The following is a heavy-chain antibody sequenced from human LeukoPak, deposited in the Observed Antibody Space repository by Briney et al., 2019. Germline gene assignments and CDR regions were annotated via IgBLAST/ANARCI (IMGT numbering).Heavy chain of an antibody. CDR2: INWNGGST. V-gene: IGHV3-20*04. Sequence: GGSLRLSCAASGFTFDDYGMSWVRQAPGKGLEWVSGINWNGGSTGYADSVKRRFTISRDNAKNSLYLQMNSLRAEDTALYYCAREGIVVVPAATYYYYYMDVWGKGTTVTVSS. D-gene: IGHD2-2*01. CDR1: GFTFDDYG. J-gene: IGHJ6*03. CDR3: AREGIVVVPAATYYYYYMDV.